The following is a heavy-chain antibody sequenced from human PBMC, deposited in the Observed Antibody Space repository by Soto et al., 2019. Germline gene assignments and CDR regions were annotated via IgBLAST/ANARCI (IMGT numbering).Heavy chain of an antibody. Sequence: PSETLSLTCAVSGGSISRSNWWSWVRQSPGKGLEWIGEIYHGGSTNYNPSLKSRVTISVDKSKNQFSLKLSSLTAADTAVYYCARSITFDWLFFDNWGQGTLVTVS. CDR3: ARSITFDWLFFDN. CDR2: IYHGGST. V-gene: IGHV4-4*02. CDR1: GGSISRSNW. J-gene: IGHJ4*02. D-gene: IGHD3-9*01.